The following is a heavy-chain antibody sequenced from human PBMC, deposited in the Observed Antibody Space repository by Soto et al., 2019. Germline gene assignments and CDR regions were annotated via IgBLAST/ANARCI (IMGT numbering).Heavy chain of an antibody. CDR2: VSGGGGSS. CDR3: VRGLLAFFDF. Sequence: VGSLRLSCAASGFTFSNHAMSWVRQAPGKGLEWVSAVSGGGGSSFYADSVKGRFTISRDNSKNTVSLQMSGLRVEDTALYYCVRGLLAFFDFWGQGTPVTVSS. D-gene: IGHD3-3*02. CDR1: GFTFSNHA. V-gene: IGHV3-23*01. J-gene: IGHJ4*02.